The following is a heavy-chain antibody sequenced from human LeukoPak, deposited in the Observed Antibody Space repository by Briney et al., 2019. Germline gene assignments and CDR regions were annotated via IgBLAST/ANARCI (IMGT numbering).Heavy chain of an antibody. D-gene: IGHD1-1*01. CDR3: ARATKRQLLGAFDI. J-gene: IGHJ3*02. V-gene: IGHV4-61*02. CDR2: IYTSGST. Sequence: SQTLSLTCTVSGGSISSGSYYWRWIRQPAGKGLEWIGRIYTSGSTNYNPSLKSRVTISVDTSKNQFSLKLSSVTAADTAVYYCARATKRQLLGAFDIGGQGTMVTVSS. CDR1: GGSISSGSYY.